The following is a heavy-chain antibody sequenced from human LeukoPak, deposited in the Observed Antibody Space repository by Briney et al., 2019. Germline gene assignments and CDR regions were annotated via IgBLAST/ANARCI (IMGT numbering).Heavy chain of an antibody. Sequence: GSLRLSCAASGFTVSSNYMSWVRQAPGKGLEWVSVIYSGGSTYYADSVKGRFTISRDNSKNTLYLQMNSLRAEDTAVYYCAREQWLDYYYYYGMDVWGQGTTVTVSS. V-gene: IGHV3-53*01. CDR3: AREQWLDYYYYYGMDV. J-gene: IGHJ6*02. CDR2: IYSGGST. CDR1: GFTVSSNY. D-gene: IGHD6-19*01.